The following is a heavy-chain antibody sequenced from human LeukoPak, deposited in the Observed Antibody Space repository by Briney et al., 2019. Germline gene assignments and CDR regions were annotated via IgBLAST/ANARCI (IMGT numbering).Heavy chain of an antibody. D-gene: IGHD3-3*01. CDR3: ARDRSGNNWFDP. J-gene: IGHJ5*02. Sequence: GASVKVSCKASGYTFTGDYMHWVRQAPGQGLEWMGWINPNSGGTNYAQKFQGRVTMTRDTSISTAYMELSRLRSDDTAVYYCARDRSGNNWFDPWGQGTLVTVSS. V-gene: IGHV1-2*02. CDR1: GYTFTGDY. CDR2: INPNSGGT.